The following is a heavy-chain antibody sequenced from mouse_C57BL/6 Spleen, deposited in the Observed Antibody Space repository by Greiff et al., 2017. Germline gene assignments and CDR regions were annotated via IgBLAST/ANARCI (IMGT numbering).Heavy chain of an antibody. V-gene: IGHV1-82*01. CDR2: IYPGDGDT. J-gene: IGHJ2*01. D-gene: IGHD4-1*01. CDR1: GYAFSSSW. CDR3: ARGNWDVRYFDY. Sequence: QVQLQQSGPELVKPGASVKISCKASGYAFSSSWMNWVKQRPGKGLEWIGRIYPGDGDTNYNGKFKGKATLTADKSSSTAYMQLSSLTSEDSAVYFCARGNWDVRYFDYWGQGTTLTVSS.